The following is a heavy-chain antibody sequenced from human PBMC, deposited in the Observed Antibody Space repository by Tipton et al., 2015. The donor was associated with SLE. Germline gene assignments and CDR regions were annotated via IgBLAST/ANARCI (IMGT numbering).Heavy chain of an antibody. CDR1: GGSISSSTYY. V-gene: IGHV4-39*07. J-gene: IGHJ3*02. CDR2: IYYSGSA. D-gene: IGHD6-13*01. Sequence: TLSLTCTVSGGSISSSTYYWGWTRQPPGKGLEWIGSIYYSGSAYYNPSLKSRVTISVDTSKNQFSLKVSSMTAADTAVYYCARDISSWFDAFDIWGQGTMVTVSS. CDR3: ARDISSWFDAFDI.